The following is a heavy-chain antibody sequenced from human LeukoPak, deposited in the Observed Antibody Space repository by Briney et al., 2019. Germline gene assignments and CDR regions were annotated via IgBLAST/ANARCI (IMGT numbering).Heavy chain of an antibody. V-gene: IGHV3-21*01. D-gene: IGHD3-22*01. CDR1: GFTFISYS. CDR3: ARHVVAVGFDY. CDR2: ITSSSGYI. J-gene: IGHJ4*02. Sequence: GGSLRLSCAASGFTFISYSLNWVRHAPGKWLDWVSSITSSSGYIYYAAPVKGRFTISRDHAKNSLDAQMNSMRADDTAVYYCARHVVAVGFDYWGQGTLVTVSS.